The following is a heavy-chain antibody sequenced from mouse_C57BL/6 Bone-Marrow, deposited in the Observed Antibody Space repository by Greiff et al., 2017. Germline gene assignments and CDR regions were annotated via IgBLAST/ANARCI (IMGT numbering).Heavy chain of an antibody. CDR1: GYTFTSYW. CDR3: AIIGSSNRYNYAMDY. D-gene: IGHD2-5*01. CDR2: IHPNSGST. V-gene: IGHV1-64*01. Sequence: QVQLQQPGAELVKPGASVKLSCKASGYTFTSYWMHWVKQRPGQGLEWIGMIHPNSGSTNYNEKFKSKATLTVDKSSSPAYMQLGSLTSEDSAVYYCAIIGSSNRYNYAMDYWGKRTSVTVSS. J-gene: IGHJ4*01.